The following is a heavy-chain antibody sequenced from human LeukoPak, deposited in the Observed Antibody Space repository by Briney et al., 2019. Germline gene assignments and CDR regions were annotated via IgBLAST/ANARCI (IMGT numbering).Heavy chain of an antibody. J-gene: IGHJ4*02. D-gene: IGHD6-13*01. CDR2: INPSGGST. Sequence: GASVNVSCKASGYTFTSYYMHWVRQAPGQGLEWMGIINPSGGSTSYAQKFQGRVTMTRDTSTSTVYMELSSLRSEDTAVYYCARDLLYSSSSSGSPFLYWGQGTLVTVSS. V-gene: IGHV1-46*01. CDR1: GYTFTSYY. CDR3: ARDLLYSSSSSGSPFLY.